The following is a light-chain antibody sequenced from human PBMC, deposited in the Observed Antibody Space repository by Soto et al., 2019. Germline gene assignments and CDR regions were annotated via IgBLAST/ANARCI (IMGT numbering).Light chain of an antibody. J-gene: IGLJ3*02. CDR2: EVT. Sequence: QSALTQPASVSGSPGQSITISCTGTASDVGNYNYVSWYQQHPDKAPKLIIYEVTSRPSGVSNRFAGSKSGNAASLTISGLQAEDEADYYCSSYTSYTTLWVFGGGTKLTVL. CDR1: ASDVGNYNY. CDR3: SSYTSYTTLWV. V-gene: IGLV2-14*01.